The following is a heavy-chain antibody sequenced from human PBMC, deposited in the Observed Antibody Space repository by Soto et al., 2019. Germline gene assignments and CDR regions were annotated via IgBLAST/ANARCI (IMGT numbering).Heavy chain of an antibody. V-gene: IGHV3-21*01. CDR2: ISNSSSYI. CDR1: GFTFSSYS. J-gene: IGHJ5*02. D-gene: IGHD2-15*01. CDR3: ARDEVCGSGGSCYFAL. Sequence: GGSLRLSCAASGFTFSSYSMNWVRQAPGKGLEWVSSISNSSSYIYYADSVKGRFTISRDNAKNSLYLQMNSLRAEDTAVYYCARDEVCGSGGSCYFALWGQGTLVTVSS.